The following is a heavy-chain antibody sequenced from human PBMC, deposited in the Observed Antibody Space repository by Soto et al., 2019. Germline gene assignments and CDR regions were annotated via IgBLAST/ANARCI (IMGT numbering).Heavy chain of an antibody. CDR3: ARVTGAGLCAY. D-gene: IGHD1-1*01. J-gene: IGHJ4*02. Sequence: QVQLVQSGAEVKKPGASVKVSCKTSGYTFTSYRITWVRQAPGQGLEWMGWISGSTGKTKYAQRFHCRVTMTTDTSTSTSYMELWSLRPGETAVYYCARVTGAGLCAYWGQGTLVTFSS. CDR2: ISGSTGKT. V-gene: IGHV1-18*01. CDR1: GYTFTSYR.